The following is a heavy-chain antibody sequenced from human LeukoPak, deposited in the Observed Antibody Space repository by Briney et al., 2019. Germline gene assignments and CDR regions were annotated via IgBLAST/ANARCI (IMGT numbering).Heavy chain of an antibody. Sequence: GGSLRLSCAASGFTFSSYAMSWVRQAPGKGLEWVSTIYSGGNTYYADSVKGRFTVSRDNSKNIVYLLMISLRAEDTAVYYCAREEADGYLNWGQGTLVTVSS. D-gene: IGHD5-18*01. CDR2: IYSGGNT. V-gene: IGHV3-23*01. CDR3: AREEADGYLN. J-gene: IGHJ4*02. CDR1: GFTFSSYA.